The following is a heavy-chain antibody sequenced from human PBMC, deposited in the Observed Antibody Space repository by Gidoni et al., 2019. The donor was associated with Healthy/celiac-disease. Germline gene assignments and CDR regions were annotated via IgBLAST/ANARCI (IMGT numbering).Heavy chain of an antibody. CDR2: ICHSGST. Sequence: QVQLQESGPGLVKPSETPPLTCDVSGYSISSGYYWGWIRQPPGKGLEWIGSICHSGSTHYNPSRKSRVTISVDTSKNQFSLKLSSVTAADTAVYYCAREAGDGYNVDIDYWGQGTLVTVSS. J-gene: IGHJ4*02. D-gene: IGHD5-12*01. V-gene: IGHV4-38-2*02. CDR1: GYSISSGYY. CDR3: AREAGDGYNVDIDY.